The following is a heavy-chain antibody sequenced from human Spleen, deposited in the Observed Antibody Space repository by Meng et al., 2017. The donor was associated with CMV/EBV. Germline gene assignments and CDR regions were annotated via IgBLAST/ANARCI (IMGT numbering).Heavy chain of an antibody. V-gene: IGHV4-39*07. CDR1: GASVSSSTHY. CDR3: ARRKMTTVSGKSYYYYGMDV. J-gene: IGHJ6*02. Sequence: SETLSLTCAVPGASVSSSTHYWGWIRQPPGKGLEWIGEINHSGSTNYNPSLKSRVTISVDTSKNQFSLKLSSVTAADTAVYYCARRKMTTVSGKSYYYYGMDVWGQGTTVTVSS. CDR2: INHSGST. D-gene: IGHD4-11*01.